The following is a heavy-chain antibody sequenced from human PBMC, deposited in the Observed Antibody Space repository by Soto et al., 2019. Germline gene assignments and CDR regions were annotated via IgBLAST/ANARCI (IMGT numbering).Heavy chain of an antibody. CDR1: GGSISSGGYY. V-gene: IGHV4-31*03. CDR3: AREPYLPKARNDF. Sequence: PSETLSLTCTVSGGSISSGGYYWSWIRQHPGKGLEWVGYSYYTGSSYYNPSLKSRVTISVDASKNQLSLRLTSVTAADSAVYFCAREPYLPKARNDFWGQGTLVTVSS. J-gene: IGHJ4*02. CDR2: SYYTGSS.